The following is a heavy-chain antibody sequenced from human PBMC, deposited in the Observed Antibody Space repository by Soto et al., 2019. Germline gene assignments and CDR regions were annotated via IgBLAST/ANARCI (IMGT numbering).Heavy chain of an antibody. CDR1: GGSISSGGYS. V-gene: IGHV4-30-2*01. CDR3: ARLAYYYDSSGYYADAFDI. J-gene: IGHJ3*02. Sequence: SETLSLTCAVSGGSISSGGYSWSWIRQPPGKGLEWIGYIYHSGSTYYNPSLKSRVTISVDRSKNQFSLKLSSVTAADTAVYYCARLAYYYDSSGYYADAFDIWGQGTMVTVS. D-gene: IGHD3-22*01. CDR2: IYHSGST.